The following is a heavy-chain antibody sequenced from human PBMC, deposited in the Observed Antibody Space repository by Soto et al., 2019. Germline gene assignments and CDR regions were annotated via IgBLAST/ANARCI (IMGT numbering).Heavy chain of an antibody. CDR2: ISYDGSNK. Sequence: GGPLRLSCAASGFTFSSYGMHWVRQAPGKGLEWVAVISYDGSNKYYADSVKGRFTISRDNAKKSLYLQMNSLRAEDTAVYYCARDSRYCSGGSCYSHYGMDVWGQGTTVTVSS. CDR3: ARDSRYCSGGSCYSHYGMDV. J-gene: IGHJ6*02. V-gene: IGHV3-30*03. D-gene: IGHD2-15*01. CDR1: GFTFSSYG.